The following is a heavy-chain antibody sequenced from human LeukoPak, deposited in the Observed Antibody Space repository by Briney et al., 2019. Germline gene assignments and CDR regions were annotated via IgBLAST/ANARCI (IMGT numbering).Heavy chain of an antibody. J-gene: IGHJ4*02. V-gene: IGHV3-30-3*01. Sequence: GGSLRLSCAASGFTFSSYAMHCVRQAPGKGLEWVAVISYDGSNKYYADSVKGRFTISRDNSKDTLYLQMNSLRAEDTAVYYFTRGTHDSGRIEQNNPFAYWGRGTLVPFSS. CDR3: TRGTHDSGRIEQNNPFAY. CDR2: ISYDGSNK. D-gene: IGHD4-23*01. CDR1: GFTFSSYA.